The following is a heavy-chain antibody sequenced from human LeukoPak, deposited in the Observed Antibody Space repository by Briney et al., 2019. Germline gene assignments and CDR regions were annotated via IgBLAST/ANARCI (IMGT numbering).Heavy chain of an antibody. CDR1: GFTFSYYG. V-gene: IGHV3-30*18. CDR2: ISYDGSKK. CDR3: AKVRTMVRGDSFDY. J-gene: IGHJ4*02. Sequence: PGGSLRLSCAASGFTFSYYGMLWVRQAPGKGLEWVAVISYDGSKKYYADSVKGRFTISRDNSKNTLYLQMNSLRAEDTAVYYCAKVRTMVRGDSFDYWGQGTLVTVSS. D-gene: IGHD3-10*01.